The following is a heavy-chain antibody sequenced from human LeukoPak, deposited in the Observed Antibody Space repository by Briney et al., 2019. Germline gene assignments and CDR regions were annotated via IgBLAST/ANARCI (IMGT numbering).Heavy chain of an antibody. J-gene: IGHJ4*02. V-gene: IGHV3-23*01. CDR1: VFTFSGYA. Sequence: GGSLRLSRAASVFTFSGYAMSWVREAPGEGLEWGSAISGSGGSTYYADSVKGRFTISRDNSKNTLYLQMNSLRAEDTAVYYCAKVLNSYYYDSSGSHWGQGTLVTVSS. CDR3: AKVLNSYYYDSSGSH. CDR2: ISGSGGST. D-gene: IGHD3-22*01.